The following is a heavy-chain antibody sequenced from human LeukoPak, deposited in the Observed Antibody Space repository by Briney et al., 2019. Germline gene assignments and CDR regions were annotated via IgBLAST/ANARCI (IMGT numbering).Heavy chain of an antibody. CDR2: ISYDGSNK. J-gene: IGHJ1*01. CDR3: ARAHQHPRITMVRGVGYFQH. D-gene: IGHD3-10*01. Sequence: GGSLRLSCAASGFTFSSYAMHWVRQAPGKGLEWVAVISYDGSNKYYADSVKGRFTISRDNSKNTLYLQMNSLRAEDTAVYYCARAHQHPRITMVRGVGYFQHWGQGTLVTVSS. V-gene: IGHV3-30-3*01. CDR1: GFTFSSYA.